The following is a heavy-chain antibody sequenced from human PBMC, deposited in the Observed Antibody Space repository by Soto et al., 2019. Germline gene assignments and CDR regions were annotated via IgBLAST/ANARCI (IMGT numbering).Heavy chain of an antibody. CDR2: IYYSGST. J-gene: IGHJ4*02. D-gene: IGHD4-17*01. CDR3: ARSYGDYRFDY. V-gene: IGHV4-39*01. Sequence: QLQLQESGPGLVKPSETLSLTCTVSGGSISSSSYYWGWIRQPPGKGLEWIGSIYYSGSTYYNPCLKSRVTISVDTSKNQFSLKLSSVTAADTAVYYCARSYGDYRFDYGVQGTLVTVSS. CDR1: GGSISSSSYY.